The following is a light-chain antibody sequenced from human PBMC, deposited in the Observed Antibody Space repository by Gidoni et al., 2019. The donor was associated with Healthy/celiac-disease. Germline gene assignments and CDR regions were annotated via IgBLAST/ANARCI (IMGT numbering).Light chain of an antibody. CDR3: QQNYSTPQT. CDR1: QSVLYSSNNKNY. Sequence: DIVMTQSPDSLAVSLGERATINCKSSQSVLYSSNNKNYLAWYQQKPGQPPKLLIYWASTRESGVPDRFSGSGSGTDFTLTISSLQAEDVAVYYCQQNYSTPQTFXXXTKVEIK. CDR2: WAS. V-gene: IGKV4-1*01. J-gene: IGKJ1*01.